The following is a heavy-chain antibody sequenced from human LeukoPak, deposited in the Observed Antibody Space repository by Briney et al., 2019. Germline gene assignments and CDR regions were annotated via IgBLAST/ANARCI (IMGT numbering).Heavy chain of an antibody. D-gene: IGHD2-15*01. CDR3: ARDLCSGGSCYPFDY. V-gene: IGHV3-66*01. J-gene: IGHJ4*02. CDR2: IYSGGST. CDR1: GFTVSSNY. Sequence: GGSLRLSCAASGFTVSSNYMSWVRQAPGKGLEWVSVIYSGGSTYYADSVKGRFTISRDNSKNTLYLQMNSLRAEDTAVYYCARDLCSGGSCYPFDYWGQGTLVTVSS.